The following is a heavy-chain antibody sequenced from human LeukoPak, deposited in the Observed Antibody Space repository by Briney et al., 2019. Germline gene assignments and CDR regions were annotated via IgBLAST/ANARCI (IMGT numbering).Heavy chain of an antibody. CDR2: IYYSGST. CDR3: ATRWGDYYYYYMDV. V-gene: IGHV4-39*01. Sequence: KSSETLSPTCTVSGGSISSSSYYWGWIRQPPGKGLEWIGSIYYSGSTYYNPSLKSRVTISVDTSKNQFSLKLSSVTAADTAVYYCATRWGDYYYYYMDVWGKGTTVTISS. J-gene: IGHJ6*03. D-gene: IGHD3-16*01. CDR1: GGSISSSSYY.